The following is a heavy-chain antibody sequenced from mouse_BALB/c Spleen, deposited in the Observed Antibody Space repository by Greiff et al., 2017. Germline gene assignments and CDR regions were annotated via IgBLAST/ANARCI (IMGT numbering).Heavy chain of an antibody. CDR2: IGSGGSYT. CDR1: GFTFSSYG. D-gene: IGHD2-4*01. V-gene: IGHV5-6*01. J-gene: IGHJ4*01. Sequence: EVKLMESGGYLVKPGGSLKLSCAASGFTFSSYGMSWVRQTPDKRLEWVATIGSGGSYTYYPDSVKGRFTISRDNAKNTLYLQMSSLKSEDTAMYYCARQNFYYDYDYYAMDYWGQGTSVTVSS. CDR3: ARQNFYYDYDYYAMDY.